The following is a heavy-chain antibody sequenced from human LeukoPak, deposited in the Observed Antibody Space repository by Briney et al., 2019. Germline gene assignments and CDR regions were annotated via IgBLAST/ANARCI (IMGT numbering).Heavy chain of an antibody. D-gene: IGHD3-9*01. J-gene: IGHJ5*02. CDR3: ARPVYYDILTGYSIGWFDP. CDR2: IYYSGST. Sequence: SETLSLTCTVSGGSISSSSYYWGWIRQPPGKGLEWIGSIYYSGSTYYNPSLKSRVTISVDTSKNQFSLKLSFVTAADTAVYYCARPVYYDILTGYSIGWFDPWGQGTLVTVSS. CDR1: GGSISSSSYY. V-gene: IGHV4-39*01.